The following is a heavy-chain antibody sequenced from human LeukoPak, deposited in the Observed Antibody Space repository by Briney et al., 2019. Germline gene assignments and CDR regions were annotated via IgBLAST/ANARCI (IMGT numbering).Heavy chain of an antibody. Sequence: GGSLRLSCTASGFTFDSYAMSWVRQAPGKGLEWVSTTSGSGGSTHYADSVRGRFTPSRDNSKNTLFLQMSSLRGDDTAIYYCAKSAAWFGQSYYFDFWGQGTLVTVSS. CDR3: AKSAAWFGQSYYFDF. CDR2: TSGSGGST. D-gene: IGHD3-10*01. V-gene: IGHV3-23*01. CDR1: GFTFDSYA. J-gene: IGHJ4*02.